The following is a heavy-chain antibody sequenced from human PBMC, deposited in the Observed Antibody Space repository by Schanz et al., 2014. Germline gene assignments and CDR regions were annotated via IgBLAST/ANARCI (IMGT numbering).Heavy chain of an antibody. CDR1: GFSFSGFD. V-gene: IGHV3-30*18. J-gene: IGHJ6*02. D-gene: IGHD3-22*01. CDR2: ISYDGRNK. Sequence: QVQLVESGGGVVQPGRSLRLSCAGSGFSFSGFDMHWVRQAPGKGLEWVAVISYDGRNKHFADSVKGRFTISRDNSKNTLFLQVNSLRAEDTAVYYCAKDHFGHYDSSGCSDCYYYGMDVWGQGTTVTVSS. CDR3: AKDHFGHYDSSGCSDCYYYGMDV.